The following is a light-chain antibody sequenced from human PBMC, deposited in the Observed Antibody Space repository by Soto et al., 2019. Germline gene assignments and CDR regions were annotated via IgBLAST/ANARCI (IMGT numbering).Light chain of an antibody. V-gene: IGLV2-23*02. CDR3: CSYAGSSTW. J-gene: IGLJ3*02. CDR2: EVS. CDR1: SSDVGSYNL. Sequence: QPASVSGSPGQSITISCTGTSSDVGSYNLVSWYQQHPGKAPKLMIYEVSKRPSGVSNRFSGSKSGNTASLTISGLQAEDEADYYCCSYAGSSTWFGGGTKVTVL.